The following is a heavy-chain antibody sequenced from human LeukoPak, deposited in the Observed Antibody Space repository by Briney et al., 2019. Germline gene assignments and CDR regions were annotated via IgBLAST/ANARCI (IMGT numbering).Heavy chain of an antibody. V-gene: IGHV3-23*01. CDR1: GFTFSSYA. CDR3: AKGDYYDSSGYSLFDY. J-gene: IGHJ4*02. CDR2: ISGSGGST. D-gene: IGHD3-22*01. Sequence: PGGSLRLSCAASGFTFSSYAMSWVRQAPGKGRQWVSAISGSGGSTDYADSVKVRFTISRDNSKNTLYLQMNSLRAEDTAVYYCAKGDYYDSSGYSLFDYWGQGTLVTVSS.